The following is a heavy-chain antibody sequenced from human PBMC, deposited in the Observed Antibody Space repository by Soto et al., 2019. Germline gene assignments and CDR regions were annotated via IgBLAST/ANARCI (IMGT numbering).Heavy chain of an antibody. CDR1: GFSFSTYW. CDR3: VIFSPPGN. J-gene: IGHJ4*02. CDR2: IKSDGSNT. V-gene: IGHV3-74*03. Sequence: EVQLVESGGGLVQPGGSLRLSCAASGFSFSTYWMHWVRQAPGKGLVWVSRIKSDGSNTKYADSVKGRFTISRDNAKNTLYLQMNSLRAEDTAVYYCVIFSPPGNWGQGTLVTVSS. D-gene: IGHD1-26*01.